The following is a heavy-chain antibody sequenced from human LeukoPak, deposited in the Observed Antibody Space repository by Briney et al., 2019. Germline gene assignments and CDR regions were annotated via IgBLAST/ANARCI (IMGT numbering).Heavy chain of an antibody. J-gene: IGHJ6*04. V-gene: IGHV4-59*01. CDR3: ARDLAGSSSMDV. CDR1: GDSIRGYY. CDR2: MYYSGTT. Sequence: SETLSLTCTVSGDSIRGYYWNWIRQSQGKGLEWIAYMYYSGTTTKYNPSLKSRVTMSADTSKNQISLKLSSVTAADTAVYYCARDLAGSSSMDVWGKGTTVTVSS. D-gene: IGHD3-10*01.